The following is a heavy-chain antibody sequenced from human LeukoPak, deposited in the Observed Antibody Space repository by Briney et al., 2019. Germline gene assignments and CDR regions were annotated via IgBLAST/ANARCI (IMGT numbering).Heavy chain of an antibody. D-gene: IGHD6-19*01. Sequence: GASVKVSCKASGYTFTSCDINWVRQATGQGLEWRGWMNPNIGNTGSGQRFQGRITMTRDISIGTAYMKLSNLTSEDTAIYYCTRGSSGRRDNWGQGTLVTVSA. J-gene: IGHJ4*02. CDR2: MNPNIGNT. CDR1: GYTFTSCD. CDR3: TRGSSGRRDN. V-gene: IGHV1-8*01.